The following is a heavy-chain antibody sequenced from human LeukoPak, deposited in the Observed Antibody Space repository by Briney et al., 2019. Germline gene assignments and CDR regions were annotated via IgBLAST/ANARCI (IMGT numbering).Heavy chain of an antibody. CDR3: ARGREIHGGSDTKLDDY. CDR2: ISPRSGDT. J-gene: IGHJ4*02. Sequence: ASVKVSCKASGYSFTDYYMHWVRQAPGQGLEWMGWISPRSGDTSYAQNFQGRVTMTRDTSINTVDMDLSGLTSDDTAVFYCARGREIHGGSDTKLDDYWGQGTLVTVSS. CDR1: GYSFTDYY. V-gene: IGHV1-2*02. D-gene: IGHD3-10*01.